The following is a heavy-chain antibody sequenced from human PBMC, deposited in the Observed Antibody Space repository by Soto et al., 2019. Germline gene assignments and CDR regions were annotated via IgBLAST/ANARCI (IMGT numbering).Heavy chain of an antibody. CDR2: IYDSGRS. J-gene: IGHJ4*02. V-gene: IGHV4-30-4*01. D-gene: IGHD1-1*01. CDR1: GASISSGDYF. Sequence: PSETLSLTCTVSGASISSGDYFWSWIRQSPGKGLAWIGYIYDSGRSYYNPSLKSRVTMSVDTCKNQFSLKLRSVTSADTAVYFCPRENGSISGPKNFDYWRQRTMITLSS. CDR3: PRENGSISGPKNFDY.